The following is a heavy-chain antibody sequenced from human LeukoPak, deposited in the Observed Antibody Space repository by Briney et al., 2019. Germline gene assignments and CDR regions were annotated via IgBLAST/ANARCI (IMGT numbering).Heavy chain of an antibody. CDR3: ARSIAAADKVEDY. J-gene: IGHJ4*02. D-gene: IGHD6-13*01. CDR2: IIPIFGTA. CDR1: GGTFSSYA. V-gene: IGHV1-69*13. Sequence: ASVKVSRKASGGTFSSYAISWVRQAPGQGLEWMGGIIPIFGTANYAQKFQGRVTITADESTSTAYMELSSLRSEDTAVYYCARSIAAADKVEDYWGQGTLVTVSS.